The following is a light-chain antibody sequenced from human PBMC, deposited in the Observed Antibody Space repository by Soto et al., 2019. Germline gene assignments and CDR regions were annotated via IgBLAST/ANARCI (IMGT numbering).Light chain of an antibody. CDR3: QDYGTSHPWT. CDR1: QNIRGNE. V-gene: IGKV3-20*01. J-gene: IGKJ1*01. CDR2: GGS. Sequence: EVVLTQSPGALSLSPGEGVTLSCRASQNIRGNELAWYRQKRGQAPRLLMYGGSTRADGIPDRFSGRGTGTNFTLTISRREPEDSAVYYCQDYGTSHPWTFGQGTKLEIK.